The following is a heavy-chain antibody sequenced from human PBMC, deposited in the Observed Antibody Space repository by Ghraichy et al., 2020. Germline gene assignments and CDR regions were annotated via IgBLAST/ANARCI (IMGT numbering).Heavy chain of an antibody. Sequence: SVKVSCKASGYTFTNYDINWVRQATGQGLDWMGWMNPNSGNTGYAQKFQDRVTMTRNTSISTAYMELSSLRSDDTAVYYCARFCSRTGCYNSFDHWGQGTLVTVSS. V-gene: IGHV1-8*01. CDR1: GYTFTNYD. J-gene: IGHJ4*02. CDR3: ARFCSRTGCYNSFDH. D-gene: IGHD2-2*02. CDR2: MNPNSGNT.